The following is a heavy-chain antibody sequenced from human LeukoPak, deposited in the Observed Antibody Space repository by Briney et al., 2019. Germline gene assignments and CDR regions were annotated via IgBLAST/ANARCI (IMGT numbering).Heavy chain of an antibody. D-gene: IGHD4-17*01. CDR3: ARDRVNPMTAVTKPFDY. Sequence: SLKVSCKASGGTFSSYGFSWVRQAPGQGLEWMGRIIAIFGTANYTQRFQGRVTLTADKSTSTAYMELNSLRFEDTALYYCARDRVNPMTAVTKPFDYWGQGTLVTVSS. J-gene: IGHJ4*02. CDR1: GGTFSSYG. V-gene: IGHV1-69*06. CDR2: IIAIFGTA.